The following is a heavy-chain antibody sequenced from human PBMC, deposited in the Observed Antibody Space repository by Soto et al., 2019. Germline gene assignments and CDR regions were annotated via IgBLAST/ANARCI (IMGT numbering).Heavy chain of an antibody. CDR3: AREQSGYVCYFDY. V-gene: IGHV4-61*01. J-gene: IGHJ4*02. D-gene: IGHD5-12*01. CDR1: GGSVSSGSYY. Sequence: SETLSLTCTVSGGSVSSGSYYWSWIRQPPGKGLEWIGYIYYSGSTNYNPSLKSRVTISVDTSKNQFSLKLSSVTAADTAVYYCAREQSGYVCYFDYWGQGTLVTVSS. CDR2: IYYSGST.